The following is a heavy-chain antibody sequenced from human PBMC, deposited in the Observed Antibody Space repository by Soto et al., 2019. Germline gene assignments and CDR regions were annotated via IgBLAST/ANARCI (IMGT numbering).Heavy chain of an antibody. CDR3: AKDRGRGSPVSGGLDV. CDR2: VSSTSSYI. CDR1: GFTFSQYS. V-gene: IGHV3-21*01. D-gene: IGHD3-10*01. J-gene: IGHJ6*02. Sequence: PXASLRLSCAASGFTFSQYSMNWVRQAPGKGLEWVAFVSSTSSYIYYAGSVKGRFTISRDNATNSLYLQMNTLRAEDTAVYYCAKDRGRGSPVSGGLDVWGQGTTVTVSS.